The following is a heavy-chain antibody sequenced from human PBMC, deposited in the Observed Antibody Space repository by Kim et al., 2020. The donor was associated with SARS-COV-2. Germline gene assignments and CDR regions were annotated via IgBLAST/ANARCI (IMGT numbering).Heavy chain of an antibody. CDR1: AFTFSSYA. J-gene: IGHJ4*02. CDR2: ISGNGGST. V-gene: IGHV3-23*01. CDR3: AKGAGAPFFFDH. Sequence: GGSLRLSCAASAFTFSSYAMTWVRQAPGKGLEWVSSISGNGGSTYYADSVKGRFTISRDNSKNTLFLQMNNLRAEDTAVYYCAKGAGAPFFFDHWGQGTLGTLSS. D-gene: IGHD6-19*01.